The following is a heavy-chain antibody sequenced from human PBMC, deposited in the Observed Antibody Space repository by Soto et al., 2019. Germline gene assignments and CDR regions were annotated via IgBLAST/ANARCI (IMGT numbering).Heavy chain of an antibody. J-gene: IGHJ4*02. D-gene: IGHD3-22*01. V-gene: IGHV3-21*06. Sequence: GGSRRLSCTVLGFTLTNENMNWVRQAPGKGLEWVSSISSRSTFINYADSVKGRFTISRDNDKGLVYLQMNSLRAEDTAVYYCARDPPLSMIVVVGVDDFWGQGTLVTVSS. CDR3: ARDPPLSMIVVVGVDDF. CDR1: GFTLTNEN. CDR2: ISSRSTFI.